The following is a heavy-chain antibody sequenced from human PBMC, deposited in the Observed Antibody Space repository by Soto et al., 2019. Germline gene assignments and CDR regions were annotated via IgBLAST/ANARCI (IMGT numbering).Heavy chain of an antibody. Sequence: QVQLVQSGAEVKKPGASVKVSCKASGYTFTSYGISWVRQAPGQGLEWMGWISAYNGNTNYAQQLQGRVTMTTDTSTSTAYMELRSLRSDDTAVYYCARALPQGKTAIRRYYYYYGMDVWGQGTTVTVSS. CDR3: ARALPQGKTAIRRYYYYYGMDV. CDR1: GYTFTSYG. CDR2: ISAYNGNT. J-gene: IGHJ6*02. D-gene: IGHD3-10*01. V-gene: IGHV1-18*04.